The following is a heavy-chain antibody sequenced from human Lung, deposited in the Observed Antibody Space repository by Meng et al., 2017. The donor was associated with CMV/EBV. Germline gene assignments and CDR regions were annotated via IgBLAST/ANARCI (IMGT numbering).Heavy chain of an antibody. CDR2: VIPMAGIEGGVA. J-gene: IGHJ5*02. CDR3: ARDKNNYPYNWLDP. Sequence: SVKVSCKASGGTVSTYTVSWVRQAPGQGLEWMGRVIPMAGIEGGVANYAQKFRGRVTITADKSTGTAYMELSSLRSEDTAIYYCARDKNNYPYNWLDPWGQGXAVTVSS. CDR1: GGTVSTYT. D-gene: IGHD4-11*01. V-gene: IGHV1-69*04.